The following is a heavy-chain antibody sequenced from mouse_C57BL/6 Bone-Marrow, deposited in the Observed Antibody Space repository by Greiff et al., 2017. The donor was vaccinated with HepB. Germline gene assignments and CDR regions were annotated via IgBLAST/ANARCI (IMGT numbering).Heavy chain of an antibody. CDR1: GYAFSGSW. CDR2: IYPGDGDT. V-gene: IGHV1-82*01. J-gene: IGHJ2*01. CDR3: ARKGGNY. Sequence: QVQLQQSGPELVKPGASVKISCKASGYAFSGSWMNWVKQRPGKGLEWIGRIYPGDGDTNYNGKFKGKATLTADKSSSTAYMQLSSLTSEDSAVYFCARKGGNYWGQGTTLTVSS.